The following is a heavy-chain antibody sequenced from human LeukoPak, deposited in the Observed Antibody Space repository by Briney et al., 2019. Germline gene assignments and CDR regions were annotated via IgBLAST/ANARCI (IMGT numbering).Heavy chain of an antibody. CDR3: AREASLVVAGTPNY. CDR2: IKQDGSER. CDR1: GFTFDDYG. D-gene: IGHD2-15*01. V-gene: IGHV3-7*01. Sequence: GGSLRLSCAASGFTFDDYGMSWVRQAPGKGLEWVANIKQDGSERNYVDSVKGRFTISRDNAKNSLFLQMNSLGAEDTAVYSCAREASLVVAGTPNYWGQGTLVTVSS. J-gene: IGHJ4*02.